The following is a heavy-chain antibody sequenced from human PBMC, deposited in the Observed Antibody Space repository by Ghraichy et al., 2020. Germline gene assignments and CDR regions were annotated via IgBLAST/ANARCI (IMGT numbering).Heavy chain of an antibody. J-gene: IGHJ6*02. CDR2: IYHSGST. V-gene: IGHV4-30-2*01. CDR1: GGSISSGGYS. Sequence: SETLSLTCAVSGGSISSGGYSWSWIRQPPGKGLEWIGYIYHSGSTYYNPSLKSRVTISVDRSKNQFSLKLSSVTAADTAVYYCARDFHDFWSGTYYGMDVWGQGTTVTVSS. D-gene: IGHD3-3*01. CDR3: ARDFHDFWSGTYYGMDV.